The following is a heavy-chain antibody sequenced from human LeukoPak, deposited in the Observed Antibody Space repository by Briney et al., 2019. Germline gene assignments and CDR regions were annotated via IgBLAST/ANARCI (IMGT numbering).Heavy chain of an antibody. J-gene: IGHJ5*02. CDR3: ARDLWSGAPWFDP. V-gene: IGHV1-2*02. CDR2: INPNSGGT. CDR1: GYTFTGYY. D-gene: IGHD3-10*01. Sequence: ASVKVSCKASGYTFTGYYMHWVRQAPGQGLEWMGWINPNSGGTNYAQKFQGRVTMTRDTSISTAYMELSRLRSDDTAVYYCARDLWSGAPWFDPWGQGTLVTVSS.